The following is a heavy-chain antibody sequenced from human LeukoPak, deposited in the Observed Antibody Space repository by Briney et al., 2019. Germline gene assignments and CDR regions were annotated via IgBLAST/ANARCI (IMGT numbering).Heavy chain of an antibody. CDR3: ARSGAFDAHNC. J-gene: IGHJ4*02. CDR2: ISGSSSSR. D-gene: IGHD3-16*01. CDR1: GFDFNTYS. Sequence: GGSLRLSCATSGFDFNTYSMNWVRQAPGKGLEWVSYISGSSSSRYYADSVKGRFTISRDNAKNSLYLQMNSLRVDDTAVYYCARSGAFDAHNCWGQGTLVTVSS. V-gene: IGHV3-48*01.